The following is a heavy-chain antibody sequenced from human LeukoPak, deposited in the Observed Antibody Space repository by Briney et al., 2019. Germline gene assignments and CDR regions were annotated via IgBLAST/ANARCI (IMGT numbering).Heavy chain of an antibody. Sequence: GESLKISCKGSGYTFTSYWIGWVRQMPGKGLEWMGIIYPGDSDTRYSPSFQGQVTISVNKSISTAYLQWSSLKASDTAIYYCARRSGGRFTPFDYWGQGTLVTVSS. D-gene: IGHD1-26*01. V-gene: IGHV5-51*01. J-gene: IGHJ4*02. CDR2: IYPGDSDT. CDR3: ARRSGGRFTPFDY. CDR1: GYTFTSYW.